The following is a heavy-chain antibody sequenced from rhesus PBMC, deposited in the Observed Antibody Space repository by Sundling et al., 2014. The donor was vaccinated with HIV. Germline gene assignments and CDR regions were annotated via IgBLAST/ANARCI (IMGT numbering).Heavy chain of an antibody. CDR2: IDANVADT. CDR3: ARGIAAAIDFDD. D-gene: IGHD6-31*01. Sequence: QVQLQESGPGLVKPSETLSLTCDVSGDSISGYSWSWIRQPPGKGLEWIGCIDANVADTNYNSSLRSRVTISRDTSKSQFSLNLSSVTAADTAVYYCARGIAAAIDFDDWGQGVLVTVSS. CDR1: GDSISGYS. V-gene: IGHV4-81*01. J-gene: IGHJ4*01.